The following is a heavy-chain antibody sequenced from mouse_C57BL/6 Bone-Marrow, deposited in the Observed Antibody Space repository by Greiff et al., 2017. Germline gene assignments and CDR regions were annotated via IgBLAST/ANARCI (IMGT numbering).Heavy chain of an antibody. CDR1: GYTFTSYG. J-gene: IGHJ2*01. CDR3: ARYRYYFDY. Sequence: QVQLKESGAELARPGASVKLSCKASGYTFTSYGXSWVKQRTGQGLEWIGEIYPRSGNTYYNEKFKGKATLTADKSSSTAYMELRSLTSEDSAVYFCARYRYYFDYWGQGTTLTVSS. CDR2: IYPRSGNT. D-gene: IGHD1-1*01. V-gene: IGHV1-81*01.